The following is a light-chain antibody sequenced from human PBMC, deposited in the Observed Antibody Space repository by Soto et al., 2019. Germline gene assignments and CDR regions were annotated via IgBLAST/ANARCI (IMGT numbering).Light chain of an antibody. CDR1: SSDVGSYKD. Sequence: QSVLTQPRSLAGSPGQSVTISCTGTSSDVGSYKDVSWYQHHPGKVPKLMIYDVSERPSGVPDRFSGSKSGNTASLTISGLQAEDEANYYCCAYADTFYVFGTGTKVTVL. J-gene: IGLJ1*01. CDR3: CAYADTFYV. V-gene: IGLV2-11*01. CDR2: DVS.